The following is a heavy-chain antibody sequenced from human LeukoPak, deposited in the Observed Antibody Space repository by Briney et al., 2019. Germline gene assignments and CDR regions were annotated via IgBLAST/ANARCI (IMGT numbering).Heavy chain of an antibody. CDR1: GGSFSGYY. Sequence: SETLSLTCAVSGGSFSGYYWTWIRQPPGKGLEWIGEINHSGNANYNPSLKSRVTISLDMSENHFSLKLTSVTAADTAVYYCARIEGVMYYFDYWGQGTLVTVSS. J-gene: IGHJ4*02. CDR2: INHSGNA. V-gene: IGHV4-34*01. D-gene: IGHD3-16*01. CDR3: ARIEGVMYYFDY.